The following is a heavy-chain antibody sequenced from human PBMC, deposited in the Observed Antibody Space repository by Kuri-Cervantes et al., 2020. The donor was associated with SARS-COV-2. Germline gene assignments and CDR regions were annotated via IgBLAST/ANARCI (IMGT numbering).Heavy chain of an antibody. D-gene: IGHD6-19*01. CDR3: ARDTPRSDIGGRIAVAFDY. Sequence: ASVKVSCKASGYTSTSYDINWVRQATGQGLEWMGWMNPSSGNTGYAQKLQGRVTMTTDTSTSTAYMELRSLRSDDTAVYYCARDTPRSDIGGRIAVAFDYWGQGTLVTVSS. CDR1: GYTSTSYD. V-gene: IGHV1-8*02. J-gene: IGHJ4*02. CDR2: MNPSSGNT.